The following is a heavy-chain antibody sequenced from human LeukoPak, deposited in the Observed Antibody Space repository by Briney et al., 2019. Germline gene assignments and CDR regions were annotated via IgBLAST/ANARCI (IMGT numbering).Heavy chain of an antibody. CDR3: ARDYSSGWYTDY. Sequence: GGSLRLSCAASGFTFSSYSMNWVRQAPGKGLEWVSSISSSSSYIYYADSVKGRFTISRDNAKNSLYLQMNGLRAEDTAVYYCARDYSSGWYTDYWGQGTLVTVSS. J-gene: IGHJ4*02. CDR2: ISSSSSYI. D-gene: IGHD6-19*01. V-gene: IGHV3-21*01. CDR1: GFTFSSYS.